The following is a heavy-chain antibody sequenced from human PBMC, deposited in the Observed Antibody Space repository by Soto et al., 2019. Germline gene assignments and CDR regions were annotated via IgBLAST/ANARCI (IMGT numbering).Heavy chain of an antibody. CDR3: AREFCSGGNCYTYYFDT. CDR2: INTDGSNT. D-gene: IGHD2-15*01. V-gene: IGHV3-74*01. J-gene: IGHJ5*02. CDR1: GLTFNRYW. Sequence: LRLSCAASGLTFNRYWMHWVRHAPGKGLVWVSHINTDGSNTNYADSVKGRFTISRDNAKSTLFLQMNSLRDEDTAGYYCAREFCSGGNCYTYYFDTWGQGIPVTVSS.